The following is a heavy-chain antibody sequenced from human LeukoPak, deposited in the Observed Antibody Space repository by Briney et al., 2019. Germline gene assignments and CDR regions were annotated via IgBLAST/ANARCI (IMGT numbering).Heavy chain of an antibody. Sequence: PGGSLRLSCAASGFTFSSYGMHLVRQAPGKGLEWVAFIRYDGSNKYYADSVKGRFTISRDNSKNTLYLQMNSLRAEDTAVYYCAKESGSYLGVDYWGQGTLVTVSS. CDR3: AKESGSYLGVDY. CDR2: IRYDGSNK. J-gene: IGHJ4*02. V-gene: IGHV3-30*02. D-gene: IGHD1-26*01. CDR1: GFTFSSYG.